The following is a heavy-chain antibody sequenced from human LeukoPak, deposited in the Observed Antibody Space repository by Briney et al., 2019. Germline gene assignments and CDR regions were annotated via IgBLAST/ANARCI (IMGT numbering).Heavy chain of an antibody. D-gene: IGHD6-13*01. CDR1: GFAFSSYG. Sequence: PGGSLRLSCAASGFAFSSYGMHWIRQAPGKGLEWVAVIWSDSSHKYYLDSMKGRCTISRGNSKNMVYLQMNSLRVEDTAVYYCASAAGAFDMWGQGTLVTVSS. V-gene: IGHV3-33*01. CDR2: IWSDSSHK. J-gene: IGHJ3*02. CDR3: ASAAGAFDM.